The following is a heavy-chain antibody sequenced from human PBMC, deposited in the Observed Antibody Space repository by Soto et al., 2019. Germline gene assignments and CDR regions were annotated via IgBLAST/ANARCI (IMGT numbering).Heavy chain of an antibody. CDR2: IKSKINGGTT. Sequence: EVQLVESGGGFVKPGESLRLSCAASGFTFNNAWMTWVRQAPGKGLEWVVRIKSKINGGTTYYAVPVKGRFTISSDDSKHTLYLQMNSLRAEDAAVYYCTTDLYKWNFYGMDVWGQGTTVTVSS. D-gene: IGHD1-20*01. CDR3: TTDLYKWNFYGMDV. V-gene: IGHV3-15*01. CDR1: GFTFNNAW. J-gene: IGHJ6*02.